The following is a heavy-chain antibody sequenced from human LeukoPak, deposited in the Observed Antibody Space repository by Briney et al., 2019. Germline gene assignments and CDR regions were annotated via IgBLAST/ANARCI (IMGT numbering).Heavy chain of an antibody. CDR1: GYTFTSYG. D-gene: IGHD1-26*01. CDR3: ARVGKYSGSYPDY. Sequence: ASVKVSCKASGYTFTSYGINWVRQAPGQGLEWMGWINTNTGNPTYAQGFTGRFVLSLDTSVSTAYLQISSLKAEDTAVYYCARVGKYSGSYPDYWGQGTLVTVSS. V-gene: IGHV7-4-1*02. J-gene: IGHJ4*02. CDR2: INTNTGNP.